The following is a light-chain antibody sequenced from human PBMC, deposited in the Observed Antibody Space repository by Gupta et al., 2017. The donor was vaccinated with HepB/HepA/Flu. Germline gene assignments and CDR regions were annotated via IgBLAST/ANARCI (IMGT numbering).Light chain of an antibody. CDR2: AAS. CDR3: QQANSYPFT. J-gene: IGKJ4*01. CDR1: QGINNW. Sequence: DIQMTQSPSSVSASVGDRVTITCRASQGINNWLAWYQQKPGKGPKLLIYAASSLQSGVPSTFSGSGSGTDFTLTISSLQPEDFATYYCQQANSYPFTFGGGTKVEIK. V-gene: IGKV1-12*01.